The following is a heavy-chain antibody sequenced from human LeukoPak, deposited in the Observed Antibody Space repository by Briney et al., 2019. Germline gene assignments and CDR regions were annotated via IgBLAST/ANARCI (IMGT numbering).Heavy chain of an antibody. CDR1: GGSIRSGDYS. CDR2: IYYSGST. CDR3: ARDHTETSSLNFRNYYYGMDI. Sequence: SETPSLTCTVSGGSIRSGDYSWNWIRQHPGKGLEWIGYIYYSGSTYYNPSLTSRVTMSVDTSKNQFSLKLSSVTAADTAIYYCARDHTETSSLNFRNYYYGMDIWGQGTTVIVSS. D-gene: IGHD4-4*01. V-gene: IGHV4-31*03. J-gene: IGHJ6*02.